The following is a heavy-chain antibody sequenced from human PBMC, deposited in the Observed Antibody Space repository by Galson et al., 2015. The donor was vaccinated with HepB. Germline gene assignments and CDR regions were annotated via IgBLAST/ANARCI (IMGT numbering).Heavy chain of an antibody. CDR1: GYTFTSYG. Sequence: SVKVSCKASGYTFTSYGISWVRQAPGQGLEWMGWISAYNGNTNYAQKLQGRVTMTTDTSTSTAYMELRSLRSDDTAVYYCARLETTVVPIEYFQHWGQGTLVTVSS. J-gene: IGHJ1*01. CDR3: ARLETTVVPIEYFQH. D-gene: IGHD4-23*01. V-gene: IGHV1-18*01. CDR2: ISAYNGNT.